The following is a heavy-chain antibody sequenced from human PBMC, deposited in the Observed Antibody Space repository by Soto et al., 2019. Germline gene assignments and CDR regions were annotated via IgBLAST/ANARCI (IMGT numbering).Heavy chain of an antibody. Sequence: EVQLLESGGGLVQPGGSLRLSCAASGFTFSSYAMSWVRQAPGKGLEWVSAISGSGGSTYYADSVKGRFTISRDNSKNTLYLQMNSLRAEDTAVYYCAKDQVPRGFGELFLFDYWGQGTLVTVSS. D-gene: IGHD3-10*01. CDR3: AKDQVPRGFGELFLFDY. CDR2: ISGSGGST. CDR1: GFTFSSYA. V-gene: IGHV3-23*01. J-gene: IGHJ4*02.